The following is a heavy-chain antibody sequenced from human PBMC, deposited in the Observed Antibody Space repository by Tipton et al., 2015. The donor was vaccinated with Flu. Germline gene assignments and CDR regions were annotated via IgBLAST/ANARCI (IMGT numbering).Heavy chain of an antibody. V-gene: IGHV4-39*07. CDR2: IYYSGST. Sequence: LRLSCTVSGGSISSSSYYWGWIRQPPGKGLEWIGSIYYSGSTYYNPSLKSRVTISVDTSKNQLSLKLSSVTAADTATYFCARGNWNSNYDNWFDPWGQGTPVTVSS. D-gene: IGHD1-1*01. CDR3: ARGNWNSNYDNWFDP. CDR1: GGSISSSSYY. J-gene: IGHJ5*02.